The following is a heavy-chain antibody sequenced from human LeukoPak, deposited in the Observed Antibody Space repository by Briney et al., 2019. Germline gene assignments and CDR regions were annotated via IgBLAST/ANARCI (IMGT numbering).Heavy chain of an antibody. CDR3: ARGALAAAGTWFDP. Sequence: GGSLRLSCAASGFTFSSYSMNWVRQAPGKGLELVSSISSSSSYIYYADSVKGRFTITRDNAKNSLYLQMNSLRAEDTAVYYCARGALAAAGTWFDPWGQGTLVTVSS. D-gene: IGHD6-13*01. J-gene: IGHJ5*02. CDR2: ISSSSSYI. CDR1: GFTFSSYS. V-gene: IGHV3-21*01.